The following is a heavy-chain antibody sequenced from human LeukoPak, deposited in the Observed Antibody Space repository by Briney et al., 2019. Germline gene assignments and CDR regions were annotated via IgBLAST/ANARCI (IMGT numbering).Heavy chain of an antibody. J-gene: IGHJ6*02. CDR1: GYTFTSYY. CDR2: INPSGGST. V-gene: IGHV1-46*01. D-gene: IGHD5-18*01. Sequence: ASVKVSCKASGYTFTSYYMHWVRQAPGQGLEWMGIINPSGGSTSYAQKFQGRVTMTRDTSTSTVYMELSSLRSEDTAVYYCARGPWRVQLWFSGYYGMDVWGQGTTVTVSS. CDR3: ARGPWRVQLWFSGYYGMDV.